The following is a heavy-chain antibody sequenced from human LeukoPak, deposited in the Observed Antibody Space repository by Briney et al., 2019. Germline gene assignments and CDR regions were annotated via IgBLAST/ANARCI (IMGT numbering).Heavy chain of an antibody. CDR2: IKSKTDGGTT. D-gene: IGHD1-26*01. V-gene: IGHV3-15*01. CDR1: GFTFSSYE. J-gene: IGHJ3*02. Sequence: GGSLRLSCAASGFTFSSYEMNWVRQAPGKGLEWVGRIKSKTDGGTTDYAAPVKGRFTISRDNAKNSLYLQMNSLRVEDTAVYYCVRVGTSFDIWGQGTMVTVSS. CDR3: VRVGTSFDI.